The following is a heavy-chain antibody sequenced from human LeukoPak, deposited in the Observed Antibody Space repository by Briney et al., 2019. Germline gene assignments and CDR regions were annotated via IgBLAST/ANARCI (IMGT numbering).Heavy chain of an antibody. V-gene: IGHV1-46*01. CDR2: INPSGGST. CDR3: ARDQWELPGGYFDY. D-gene: IGHD1-26*01. CDR1: GYTFTSYY. Sequence: ASVKVSCKASGYTFTSYYMHWVRQAPGQGLEWMGIINPSGGSTSYAQKFQGRVTMTRDTSISTAYMELSRLRSDDTAVYYCARDQWELPGGYFDYWGQGTLVTVSS. J-gene: IGHJ4*02.